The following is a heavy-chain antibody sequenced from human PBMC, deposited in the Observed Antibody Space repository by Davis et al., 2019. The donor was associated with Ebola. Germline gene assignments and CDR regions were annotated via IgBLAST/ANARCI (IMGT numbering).Heavy chain of an antibody. CDR2: ISSSSIYI. D-gene: IGHD3-3*01. J-gene: IGHJ6*02. V-gene: IGHV3-21*01. Sequence: GESLKISCAASGFTFSRYTMNWVRQAPGKGLEWVSSISSSSIYIYYADSVKVRFTISRDNAKNSLYLQMNSLRAEDTAVYYCARDPTRTYYDFWSGSSDYYYGMDVWGQGTTVTVSS. CDR1: GFTFSRYT. CDR3: ARDPTRTYYDFWSGSSDYYYGMDV.